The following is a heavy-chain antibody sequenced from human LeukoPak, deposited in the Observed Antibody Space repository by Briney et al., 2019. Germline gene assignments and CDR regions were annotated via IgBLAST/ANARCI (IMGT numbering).Heavy chain of an antibody. V-gene: IGHV4-39*01. J-gene: IGHJ6*02. CDR2: IYYSGNT. Sequence: SETLSLTCTVSSGSISSSSDTWGWIRQTPGEGLAWMGSIYYSGNTYYNPSLKGRVAISMDASRNQFSLKLSSVTAADTAVYYCARHPGYCNGNSCYGHYVMDVWGQGTTVTVSS. CDR3: ARHPGYCNGNSCYGHYVMDV. CDR1: SGSISSSSDT. D-gene: IGHD2-15*01.